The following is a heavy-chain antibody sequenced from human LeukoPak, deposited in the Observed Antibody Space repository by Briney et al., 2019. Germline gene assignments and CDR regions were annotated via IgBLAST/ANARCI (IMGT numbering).Heavy chain of an antibody. Sequence: GGSLRLSCAASRFTFSSYGMHWVRQAPGKGLEWVAYIQYDGGNEQYADSVKGRFSISRDSSKNILYLQMNSLRAEDTAVYYCVKDSTHFRVWDSYDTTGLNYWGQGTLVTVSS. CDR1: RFTFSSYG. CDR2: IQYDGGNE. D-gene: IGHD3-22*01. CDR3: VKDSTHFRVWDSYDTTGLNY. J-gene: IGHJ4*02. V-gene: IGHV3-30*02.